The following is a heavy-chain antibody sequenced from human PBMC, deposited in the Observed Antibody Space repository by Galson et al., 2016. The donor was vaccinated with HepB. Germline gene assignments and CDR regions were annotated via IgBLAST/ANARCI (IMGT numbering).Heavy chain of an antibody. CDR1: GFTFSTYA. J-gene: IGHJ4*02. CDR2: INSGGDGT. D-gene: IGHD5-12*01. CDR3: AREHSGYMYY. Sequence: SLRLSCAASGFTFSTYAMNWVRQPPGKGLEWVSAINSGGDGTYYADSVKGRFTISRDNSKGTLHLHMNSLRAEDTAVYYCAREHSGYMYYWGQGVLVTVSS. V-gene: IGHV3-23*01.